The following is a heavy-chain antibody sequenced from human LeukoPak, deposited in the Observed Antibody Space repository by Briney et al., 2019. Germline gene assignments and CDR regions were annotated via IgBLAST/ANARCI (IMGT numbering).Heavy chain of an antibody. CDR1: GFTFSTYW. CDR2: INTDGSSI. CDR3: ARDFTPSKCYDSSAYYDY. J-gene: IGHJ4*02. D-gene: IGHD3-22*01. Sequence: PGGSLRLSCAASGFTFSTYWMHWVRQAPGKGLVWVSRINTDGSSISYADSVKGRFTISRDNAKNTLYLQMNSLRAEDTAVYYCARDFTPSKCYDSSAYYDYWGQGTLVTVSS. V-gene: IGHV3-74*01.